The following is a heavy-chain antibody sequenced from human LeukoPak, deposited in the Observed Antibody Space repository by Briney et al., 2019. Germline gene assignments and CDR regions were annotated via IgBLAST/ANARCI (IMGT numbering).Heavy chain of an antibody. D-gene: IGHD3-10*01. CDR1: GFTFSSYG. J-gene: IGHJ4*02. Sequence: GGSLRLSCAASGFTFSSYGMHWVRQAPGKGLEWVAVISYDGSNKYYADSVKGRFAISRDNAKNSLYLQMNSLRVEDTAMYYCAKLAKYFYGSETYYFFEHWGQGTPVTASS. V-gene: IGHV3-30*18. CDR3: AKLAKYFYGSETYYFFEH. CDR2: ISYDGSNK.